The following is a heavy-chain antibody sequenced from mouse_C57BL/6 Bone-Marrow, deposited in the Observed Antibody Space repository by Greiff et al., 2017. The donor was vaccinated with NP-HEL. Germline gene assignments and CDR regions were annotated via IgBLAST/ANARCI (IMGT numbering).Heavy chain of an antibody. D-gene: IGHD1-2*01. CDR1: GFTFSDYG. Sequence: DVMLVESGGGLVKPGGSLKLSCAASGFTFSDYGMHWVRQAPEKGLEWVAYISSGSSTIYYADTVKGRFTISRDNAKNTLFLQMTSLRPEDTAMYYCANITTPYWGQGTLVTVSA. V-gene: IGHV5-17*01. CDR2: ISSGSSTI. J-gene: IGHJ3*01. CDR3: ANITTPY.